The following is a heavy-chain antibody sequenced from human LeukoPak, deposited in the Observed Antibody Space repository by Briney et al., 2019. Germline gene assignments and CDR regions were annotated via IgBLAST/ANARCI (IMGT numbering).Heavy chain of an antibody. CDR1: GFTFSTYS. CDR2: ISSSSSYI. D-gene: IGHD2-2*01. J-gene: IGHJ4*02. V-gene: IGHV3-21*01. Sequence: GGSLRLSCAASGFTFSTYSVNWVRQAPGKGLEWVSSISSSSSYIYYADSVKGRFTISRDNAKNSLYLQMNSLRDEDTAVYYCARCTATSSTSCYAVDYWGQGTLVTVSS. CDR3: ARCTATSSTSCYAVDY.